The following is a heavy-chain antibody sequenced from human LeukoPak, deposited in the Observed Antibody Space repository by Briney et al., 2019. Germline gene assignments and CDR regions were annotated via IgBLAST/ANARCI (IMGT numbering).Heavy chain of an antibody. D-gene: IGHD2-2*03. V-gene: IGHV3-7*03. CDR1: GFTFSSYW. J-gene: IGHJ4*02. Sequence: PGGSLRLSCAASGFTFSSYWMSWVRQAPGQGLERVANIKQDGSEKYYVDSVKGRFTISRDNAKNSLYLQMNSLRAEDTAVYYCARDRLDSEFDYWGQGTLVTVSS. CDR3: ARDRLDSEFDY. CDR2: IKQDGSEK.